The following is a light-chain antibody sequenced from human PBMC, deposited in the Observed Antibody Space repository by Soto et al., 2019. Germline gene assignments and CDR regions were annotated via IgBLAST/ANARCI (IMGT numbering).Light chain of an antibody. Sequence: QSALIQPPSASGSPGQSVTISCTGTSSDVGNYNYVSWYQQHPGKAPKLMIYEVSKRPSGVPDRFSGSKSGNTASLTVSGLQVEDEADYYCSSYAGSNNVVFGGGTKLTVL. CDR1: SSDVGNYNY. CDR3: SSYAGSNNVV. V-gene: IGLV2-8*01. J-gene: IGLJ2*01. CDR2: EVS.